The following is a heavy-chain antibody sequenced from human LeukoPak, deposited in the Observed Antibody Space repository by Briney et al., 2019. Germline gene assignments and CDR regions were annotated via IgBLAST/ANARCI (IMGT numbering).Heavy chain of an antibody. CDR2: ISAYNGNT. CDR3: ARDSWVLGSTVGFDP. CDR1: GYTFTSYG. D-gene: IGHD4-11*01. V-gene: IGHV1-18*01. J-gene: IGHJ5*02. Sequence: ASVKVSCKASGYTFTSYGISWVRQAPGQGLEWMGLISAYNGNTNYAQKLQGRVTMTTDTSTSTAYMELRSLRSDYTAVYYCARDSWVLGSTVGFDPWGQGTLVTVSS.